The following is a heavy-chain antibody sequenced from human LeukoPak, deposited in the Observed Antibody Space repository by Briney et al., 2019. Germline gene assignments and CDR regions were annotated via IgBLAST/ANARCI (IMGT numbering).Heavy chain of an antibody. D-gene: IGHD2-21*01. Sequence: PGGSLRLSCAASGFTFSSYWMSWVRQAPGKGLEWVANIKQDGSEKYYVDSVKGRFTISRDNAKNSLYLQMNSLRAEDTAVYYCAREIFPYFNWFDPWGQGTLVTVSS. V-gene: IGHV3-7*01. CDR2: IKQDGSEK. CDR3: AREIFPYFNWFDP. J-gene: IGHJ5*02. CDR1: GFTFSSYW.